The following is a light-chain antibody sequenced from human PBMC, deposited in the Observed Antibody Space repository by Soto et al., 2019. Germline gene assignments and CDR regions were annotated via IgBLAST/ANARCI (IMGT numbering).Light chain of an antibody. CDR1: QSVSSN. V-gene: IGKV3-15*01. CDR2: GAS. Sequence: EIVLTQSPATLSVSPGERATLSCRASQSVSSNLAWYQQKPGQAPRLLSYGASTRATGIPARFSGSGSGTEFTLTISSLQSEDFAVYSCQQYNSWPPWTFGQGTKVEIK. J-gene: IGKJ1*01. CDR3: QQYNSWPPWT.